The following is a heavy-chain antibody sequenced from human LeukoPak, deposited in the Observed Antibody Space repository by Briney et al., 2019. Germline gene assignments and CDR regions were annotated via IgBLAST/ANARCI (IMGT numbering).Heavy chain of an antibody. D-gene: IGHD2-8*02. J-gene: IGHJ4*02. CDR3: VRNLMQFTGLAY. CDR2: INPSGGST. CDR1: GDTFTTSH. Sequence: PGASVKVSCKASGDTFTTSHMHWVRQAPGQGLEWMGKINPSGGSTTYAQQFQGRVSMTRDLSMSTVYMELSSPRSEDTAVYYCVRNLMQFTGLAYWGQGTLVTVSS. V-gene: IGHV1-46*01.